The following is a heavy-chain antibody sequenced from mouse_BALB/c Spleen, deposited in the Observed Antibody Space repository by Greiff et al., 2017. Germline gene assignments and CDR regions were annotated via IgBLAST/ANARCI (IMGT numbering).Heavy chain of an antibody. D-gene: IGHD2-1*01. J-gene: IGHJ4*01. CDR2: ISIYYDNT. V-gene: IGHV1-67*01. CDR1: GYTFTDYA. CDR3: ARSDGNYPLDYAVDY. Sequence: VQLQQSGPELVRPGESVKISCKGSGYTFTDYAMHWVKQSHAKSLEWIGVISIYYDNTNYNQKFKGKATMTVDKSSSTAYMELARLTSEDSAIYYCARSDGNYPLDYAVDYWGQGTTVTVSS.